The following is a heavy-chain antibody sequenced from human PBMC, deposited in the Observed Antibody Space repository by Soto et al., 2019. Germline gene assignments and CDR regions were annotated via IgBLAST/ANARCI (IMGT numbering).Heavy chain of an antibody. D-gene: IGHD2-2*01. CDR2: IFYSGAT. V-gene: IGHV4-39*01. Sequence: PSETLSITCTVSGGSISSTNSYWGWIRQPPGKGLEWIGSIFYSGATYYNPSLKSRVTISEDTSKNQFYLKVSSVTAADTAVYYCARHRSQTCYSDIAVPPATDYRGQRTLVTVSS. CDR3: ARHRSQTCYSDIAVPPATDY. J-gene: IGHJ4*02. CDR1: GGSISSTNSY.